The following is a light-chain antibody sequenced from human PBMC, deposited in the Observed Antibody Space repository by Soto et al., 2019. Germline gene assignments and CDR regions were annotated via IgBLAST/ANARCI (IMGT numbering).Light chain of an antibody. CDR2: DAS. V-gene: IGKV3-11*01. J-gene: IGKJ4*01. CDR3: QQRSNWPLT. CDR1: QSVISS. Sequence: EIVLTQSPATLSLSPGERATLSCRASQSVISSLAWYQQTPGQAPRLLIYDASNRATGIPARFSGSGSGTDFTLTISSLEPEDFAVYYCQQRSNWPLTFGGGTKVEIK.